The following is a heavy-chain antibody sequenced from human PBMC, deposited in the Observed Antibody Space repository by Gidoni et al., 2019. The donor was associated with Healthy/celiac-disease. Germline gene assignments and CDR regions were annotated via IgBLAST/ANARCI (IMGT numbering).Heavy chain of an antibody. D-gene: IGHD3-22*01. CDR1: GFTFSSYS. V-gene: IGHV3-48*01. CDR2: ISSSSSTI. CDR3: ARDQWYYDSSGYYD. Sequence: EVQLVESGGGLVQPGGSLRLSCAASGFTFSSYSMNWVRQAPGKGLEWVSYISSSSSTIYYADSVKGRFTISRDNAKNSLYLQMNSLRAEDTAVYYCARDQWYYDSSGYYDWGQGTLVTVSS. J-gene: IGHJ4*02.